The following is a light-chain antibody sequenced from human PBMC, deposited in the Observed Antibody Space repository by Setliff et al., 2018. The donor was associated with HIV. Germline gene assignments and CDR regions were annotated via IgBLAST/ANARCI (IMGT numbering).Light chain of an antibody. CDR2: DVT. CDR1: SSDVGGYNY. V-gene: IGLV2-8*01. J-gene: IGLJ1*01. CDR3: TSYGGNNNFYV. Sequence: QSVLTQPPSASGSPGQSVTISCTGTSSDVGGYNYVSWYVQRPGKAPKLIIYDVTKRPSGVPDRFSGSKSGNTASLIVSGLQAEDEGDYYCTSYGGNNNFYVLGTGTKVTVL.